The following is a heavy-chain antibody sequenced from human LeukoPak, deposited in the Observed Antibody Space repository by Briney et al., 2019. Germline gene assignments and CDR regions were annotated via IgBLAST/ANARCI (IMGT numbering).Heavy chain of an antibody. V-gene: IGHV1-2*04. Sequence: ASVKVSCKASGHTFTGYYMHWVRQGPGQGLEWMGWINPNSGGTNYAQKFQGWVTMTRDTSISTAYMELSRLRSDDTAVYYCARVYYDSSGYYFDYWGQGTLVTVSS. J-gene: IGHJ4*02. CDR2: INPNSGGT. CDR3: ARVYYDSSGYYFDY. CDR1: GHTFTGYY. D-gene: IGHD3-22*01.